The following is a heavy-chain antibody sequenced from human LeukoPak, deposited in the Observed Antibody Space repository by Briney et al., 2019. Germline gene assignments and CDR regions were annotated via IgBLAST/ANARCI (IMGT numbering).Heavy chain of an antibody. CDR1: GGSIGSGSYY. D-gene: IGHD1-26*01. J-gene: IGHJ5*02. Sequence: SETLSLTCTVSGGSIGSGSYYWSWIRQPAGKGLEWIGRIYTSGSTNYNPSLKSRVTISVDTSKNQFSLKLSSVTAADTAVYYCARALATTSGSYYVGTGDWFDPWGQGTLVTVSS. CDR3: ARALATTSGSYYVGTGDWFDP. V-gene: IGHV4-61*02. CDR2: IYTSGST.